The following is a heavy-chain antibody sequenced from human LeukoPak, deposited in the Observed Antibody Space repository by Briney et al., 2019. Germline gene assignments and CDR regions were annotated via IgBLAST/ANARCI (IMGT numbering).Heavy chain of an antibody. CDR1: GGSISSYY. CDR3: ARDHYYFDY. J-gene: IGHJ4*02. CDR2: IYYSGST. Sequence: SETLSLTCTVSGGSISSYYWSWIRQPPGKGLEWIGYIYYSGSTNYNPSLKSRVTISVDTSKNQFSLKLSSVTAADTAVYYCARDHYYFDYWGQGTLVTVSS. D-gene: IGHD3-10*01. V-gene: IGHV4-59*01.